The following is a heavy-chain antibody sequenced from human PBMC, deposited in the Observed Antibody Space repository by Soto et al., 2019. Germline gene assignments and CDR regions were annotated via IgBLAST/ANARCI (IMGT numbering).Heavy chain of an antibody. CDR1: GGSISSSSYY. V-gene: IGHV4-39*01. D-gene: IGHD6-6*01. CDR2: IYYSGST. J-gene: IGHJ5*02. Sequence: PSETLSLTCTVSGGSISSSSYYWGWIRQPPGKGLEWIGSIYYSGSTYYNPSLKSRVTISVDTSKNQFSLKLSSVTAADTAVCYCARLTPIAARPGWFDPWGQGTLVTVSS. CDR3: ARLTPIAARPGWFDP.